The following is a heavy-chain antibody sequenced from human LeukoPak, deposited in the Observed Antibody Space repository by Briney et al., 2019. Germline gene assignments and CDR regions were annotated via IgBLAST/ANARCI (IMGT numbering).Heavy chain of an antibody. CDR3: ARRGYSSGWYRYYFDY. CDR1: GGSIISSTYY. D-gene: IGHD6-19*01. CDR2: IFYSGST. Sequence: SETLSLTCTVSGGSIISSTYYWGWIRQPPGKGLEWIGSIFYSGSTYYNPSLKSRVTISVDTSKNQFSLKLSSVTAADTAVYYCARRGYSSGWYRYYFDYWGQGTLVTVSS. V-gene: IGHV4-39*01. J-gene: IGHJ4*02.